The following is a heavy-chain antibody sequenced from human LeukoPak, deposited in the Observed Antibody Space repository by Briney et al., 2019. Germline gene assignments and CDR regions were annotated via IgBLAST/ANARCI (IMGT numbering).Heavy chain of an antibody. CDR3: ARDSNPYYYDSSGYYEVDY. J-gene: IGHJ4*02. V-gene: IGHV1-69*01. CDR1: GGTFSSYA. D-gene: IGHD3-22*01. CDR2: IIPIFGTA. Sequence: ASVKVSCKAPGGTFSSYAISWVRQAPGQGLEWMGGIIPIFGTANYAQKFQGRVTITADESTSTAYMELSSLRSEDTAVYYCARDSNPYYYDSSGYYEVDYWGQGTLVTVSS.